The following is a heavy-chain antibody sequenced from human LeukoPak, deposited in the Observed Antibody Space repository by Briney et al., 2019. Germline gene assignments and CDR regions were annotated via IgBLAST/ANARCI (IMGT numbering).Heavy chain of an antibody. CDR2: IYYSGST. V-gene: IGHV4-39*01. CDR1: GGSISSSSYY. J-gene: IGHJ4*02. D-gene: IGHD2-2*01. Sequence: PSETLSLTCTVSGGSISSSSYYWGWIRQPPGKGLEWIGSIYYSGSTYYNPSLKSRVTISEDTSKNQFSLKLSSVTAADTAVYYCARQLGYCSSTSCYADKVDYWGQGTLVTVSS. CDR3: ARQLGYCSSTSCYADKVDY.